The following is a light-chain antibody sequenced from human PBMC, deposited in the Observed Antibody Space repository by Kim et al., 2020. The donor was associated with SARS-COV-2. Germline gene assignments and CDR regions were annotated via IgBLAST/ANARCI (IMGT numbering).Light chain of an antibody. Sequence: QSALTQPRSVSGSPGQSVTISCTGTSSDVGGYNYVSWSQQHPGKAPKVMIYDVSKRPSGVPDRFSGSKSGNTASLTISGLQAEDEADYYCCSYAGSHTYVVGSGTKVTVL. CDR2: DVS. J-gene: IGLJ1*01. V-gene: IGLV2-11*01. CDR1: SSDVGGYNY. CDR3: CSYAGSHTYV.